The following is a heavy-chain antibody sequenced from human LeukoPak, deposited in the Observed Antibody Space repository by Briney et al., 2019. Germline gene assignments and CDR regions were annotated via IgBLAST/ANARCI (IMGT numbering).Heavy chain of an antibody. CDR1: GFSFTNAW. Sequence: PGGSLRLSCAASGFSFTNAWMNWVRQAPEKGLEWVSYIGSSSSPIYYADSVKGRFTISRDNAKNSLYLQMDSLRAEDTAVYYWARDQAHSFDYWGQGTLVTVSS. CDR3: ARDQAHSFDY. CDR2: IGSSSSPI. V-gene: IGHV3-48*01. J-gene: IGHJ4*02.